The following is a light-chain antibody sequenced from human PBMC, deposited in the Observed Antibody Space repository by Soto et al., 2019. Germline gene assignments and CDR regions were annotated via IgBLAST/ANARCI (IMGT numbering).Light chain of an antibody. J-gene: IGKJ1*01. CDR2: KAS. CDR3: QQYNIYPWT. V-gene: IGKV1-5*03. CDR1: QSISSW. Sequence: DIQMTQSPSTVSASLGDRVTITCRASQSISSWLAWYQQKPGKAPNLLIYKASSLESGVPSRFSGSGSGTEFTLTISSLQPDDFATYYCQQYNIYPWTFGQGTKVEIK.